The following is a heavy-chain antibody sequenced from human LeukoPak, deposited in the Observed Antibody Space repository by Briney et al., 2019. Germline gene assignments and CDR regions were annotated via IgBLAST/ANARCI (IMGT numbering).Heavy chain of an antibody. CDR1: GGSISSYY. Sequence: SQTLSLTCTVSGGSISSYYWSWIRQPPGKGLEWIGYIYYSGSTNYNPSLKSRVTISVDTSKNQFSLKLSSVTAADTAVYYCAALSSIAAHWGQGTLVTVSS. CDR2: IYYSGST. V-gene: IGHV4-59*01. J-gene: IGHJ4*02. D-gene: IGHD6-6*01. CDR3: AALSSIAAH.